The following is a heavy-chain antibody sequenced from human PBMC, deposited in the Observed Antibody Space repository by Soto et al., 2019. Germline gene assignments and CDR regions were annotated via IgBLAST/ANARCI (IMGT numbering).Heavy chain of an antibody. J-gene: IGHJ6*02. CDR3: AKDLPRDGSSESRDKYYDYVWGSYRRWYYGMDV. D-gene: IGHD3-16*02. Sequence: AGGSLRLSCAASGFTFSSYAMSWVRQAPGKGLEWVSAISGSGGSTYYADSVKGRFTISRDNSKNTLYLQMNSLRAEDTAVYYCAKDLPRDGSSESRDKYYDYVWGSYRRWYYGMDVWGQGTTVTVSS. V-gene: IGHV3-23*01. CDR2: ISGSGGST. CDR1: GFTFSSYA.